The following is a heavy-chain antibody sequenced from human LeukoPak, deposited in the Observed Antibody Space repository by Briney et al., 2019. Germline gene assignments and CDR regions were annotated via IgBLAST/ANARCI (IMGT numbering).Heavy chain of an antibody. V-gene: IGHV3-11*01. CDR3: AKPYYGSGSDLGDAFDI. D-gene: IGHD3-10*01. J-gene: IGHJ3*02. CDR1: GFTFSDYY. Sequence: GGSLRLSCAASGFTFSDYYMSWIRQAPGKGLEWVSYISSSGSTIYYADSVKGRFTISRDNAKSSLYLQMNGLRAEDTALYYCAKPYYGSGSDLGDAFDIWGQGTMVTVSS. CDR2: ISSSGSTI.